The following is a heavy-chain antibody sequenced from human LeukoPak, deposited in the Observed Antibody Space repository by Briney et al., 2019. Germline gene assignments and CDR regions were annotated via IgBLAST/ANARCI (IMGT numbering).Heavy chain of an antibody. D-gene: IGHD6-13*01. Sequence: ASVKVSCKASGYTFTGYYMHWVRQAPGQGLEWMGWINPNSGGTNYAQKFQGWVTMTRDTSISTAYMELSRLRSDDTAVYYCARKRADAWYYFDYWGQGTLVTVSS. CDR3: ARKRADAWYYFDY. CDR1: GYTFTGYY. CDR2: INPNSGGT. V-gene: IGHV1-2*04. J-gene: IGHJ4*02.